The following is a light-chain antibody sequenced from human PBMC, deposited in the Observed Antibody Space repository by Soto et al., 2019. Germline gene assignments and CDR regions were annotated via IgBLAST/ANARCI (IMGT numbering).Light chain of an antibody. J-gene: IGKJ5*01. Sequence: LSLPKREKATLSCMASQSVSSSDLAWYQQKPGQAPRLLIYGAATRATGIPARFSGSGSGTDFTLTIISLEPEDIGVNSGLQRSSWITFGQVAR. V-gene: IGKV3D-20*02. CDR2: GAA. CDR1: QSVSSSD. CDR3: LQRSSWIT.